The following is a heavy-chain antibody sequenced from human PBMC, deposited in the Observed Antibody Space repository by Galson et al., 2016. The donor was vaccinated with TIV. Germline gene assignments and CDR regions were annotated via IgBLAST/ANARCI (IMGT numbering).Heavy chain of an antibody. V-gene: IGHV3-66*02. CDR1: GLSVSNNY. D-gene: IGHD2-21*01. J-gene: IGHJ6*02. Sequence: SLRLSCAASGLSVSNNYMNWVRQGPEKGPEWVSIIYDDGSTYYADSVKGRFTISRDNSKNTLYLQMHSLRPDDAAVYYCARERRHCGDQCFLRYYFGMDVWGRGTTVTVSS. CDR3: ARERRHCGDQCFLRYYFGMDV. CDR2: IYDDGST.